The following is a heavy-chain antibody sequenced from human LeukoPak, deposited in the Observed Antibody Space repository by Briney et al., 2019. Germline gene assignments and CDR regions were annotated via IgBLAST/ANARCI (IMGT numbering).Heavy chain of an antibody. CDR1: GGSISSGSYY. CDR2: IYTSGST. D-gene: IGHD3-10*01. CDR3: ARDFFGSGSYGYHYYYYMDV. Sequence: SETLSLTCTVSGGSISSGSYYWSWIRQPAGKGLEWIGRIYTSGSTNYNPSLKSRVTIPVDTSKNQFSLKLSSVTAADTAVYYCARDFFGSGSYGYHYYYYMDVWGKGTTVTVSS. V-gene: IGHV4-61*02. J-gene: IGHJ6*03.